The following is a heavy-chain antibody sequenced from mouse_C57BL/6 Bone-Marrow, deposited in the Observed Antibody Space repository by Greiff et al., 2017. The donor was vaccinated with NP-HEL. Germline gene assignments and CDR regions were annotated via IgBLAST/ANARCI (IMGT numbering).Heavy chain of an antibody. CDR3: APHYYGSSGGYWYFDV. CDR1: GYSITSGYY. CDR2: ISYDGST. V-gene: IGHV3-6*01. D-gene: IGHD1-1*01. J-gene: IGHJ1*03. Sequence: EVKLQESGPGLVKPSQSLSLTCSVTGYSITSGYYWNWIRQFPGNKLEWMGYISYDGSTNYNPSLKNRISITRDTSKNQFFLKLNSVTTEDTATYYCAPHYYGSSGGYWYFDVWGTGTTVTVSS.